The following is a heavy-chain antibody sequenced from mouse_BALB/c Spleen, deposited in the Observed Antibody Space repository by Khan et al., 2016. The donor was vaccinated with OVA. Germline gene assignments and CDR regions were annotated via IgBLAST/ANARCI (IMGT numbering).Heavy chain of an antibody. J-gene: IGHJ3*01. CDR1: GYTFTSYW. D-gene: IGHD2-1*01. Sequence: QVQLQQPGAELVKPGASVKLSCKTSGYTFTSYWIQWVKQRPGQGLGWIGQIFPGTGTTYYNENFKGKATLTVDTSSSTAYMQLSSLTSEDSAVYFCVRGYFGNYEFVYWGQGTLVTVSP. CDR2: IFPGTGTT. CDR3: VRGYFGNYEFVY. V-gene: IGHV1S132*01.